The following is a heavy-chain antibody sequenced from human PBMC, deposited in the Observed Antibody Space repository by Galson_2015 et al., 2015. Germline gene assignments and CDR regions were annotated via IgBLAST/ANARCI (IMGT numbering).Heavy chain of an antibody. CDR3: AGFYGSGSLTWFDP. V-gene: IGHV4-4*08. CDR1: GGSFSNYY. D-gene: IGHD3-10*01. CDR2: ISNSGTS. J-gene: IGHJ5*02. Sequence: ETLSLTCSVSGGSFSNYYWSWIRRPPGKGLEWLGHISNSGTSNYNPSLKSRATISLDTSKNQFSLKLSSVTAADTAVYFCAGFYGSGSLTWFDPWGQGTLVTVSS.